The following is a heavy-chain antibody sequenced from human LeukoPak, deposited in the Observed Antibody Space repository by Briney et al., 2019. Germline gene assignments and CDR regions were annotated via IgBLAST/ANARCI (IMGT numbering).Heavy chain of an antibody. CDR1: GFTFSSYA. CDR2: ISSNGGST. CDR3: ARFSQRTKGWFGEFYNWFDP. J-gene: IGHJ5*02. Sequence: GGSLRLSCSASGFTFSSYAMHWVRQAPGKGLEYVSAISSNGGSTNYADSVKGRFTISRDNAKNSLYLQMNSLRAEDTAVYYCARFSQRTKGWFGEFYNWFDPWGQGTLVTVSS. V-gene: IGHV3-64*04. D-gene: IGHD3-10*01.